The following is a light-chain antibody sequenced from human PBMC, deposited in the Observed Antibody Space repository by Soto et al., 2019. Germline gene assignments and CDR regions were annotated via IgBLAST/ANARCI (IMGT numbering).Light chain of an antibody. J-gene: IGKJ1*01. CDR2: LTY. CDR3: LQHNSYPRT. Sequence: DIQMTQSPSSLSASVVDRVTITFRASQGIGNDVGWYQQKPGKAPKRLIYLTYSLQTGVPSRFSGSGSGTDFSLTISSLQPEDSATYFRLQHNSYPRTFGQGTKVDNK. V-gene: IGKV1-17*01. CDR1: QGIGND.